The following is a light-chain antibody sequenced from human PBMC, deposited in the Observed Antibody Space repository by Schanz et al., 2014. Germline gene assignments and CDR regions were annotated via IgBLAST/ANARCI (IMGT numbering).Light chain of an antibody. CDR2: DVS. CDR1: SSDVGAYNY. V-gene: IGLV2-14*01. Sequence: QSALTQPASVSGSPGQSITISCTGTSSDVGAYNYVSWYQQHPGKAPKLMIYDVSNRPSGVSNRFSGSKSGNTASLTISGLQAEDEADYYCSSHTSSNTWVFGGGTKLTVL. CDR3: SSHTSSNTWV. J-gene: IGLJ3*02.